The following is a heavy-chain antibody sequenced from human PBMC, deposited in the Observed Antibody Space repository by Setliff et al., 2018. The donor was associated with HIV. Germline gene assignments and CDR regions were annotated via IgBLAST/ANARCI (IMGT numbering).Heavy chain of an antibody. Sequence: PGESLKISCKGSEYSFTNNWIGWVRQMPGKGLEWMGIIYPGDSDIRYSPSFQGQVTISADKAISTAYLQWISLKASDTGMYYCARAGRGGGSYWTFDYWGQGTLVTVSS. CDR2: IYPGDSDI. CDR1: EYSFTNNW. CDR3: ARAGRGGGSYWTFDY. V-gene: IGHV5-51*01. J-gene: IGHJ4*02. D-gene: IGHD1-26*01.